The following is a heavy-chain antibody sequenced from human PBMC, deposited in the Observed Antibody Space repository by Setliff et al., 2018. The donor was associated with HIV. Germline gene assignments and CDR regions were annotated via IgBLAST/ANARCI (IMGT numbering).Heavy chain of an antibody. CDR2: INHSGRT. V-gene: IGHV4-34*01. Sequence: PSETLSLTCAVYGGSFSGYYWSWNRQPPGKGLEWIGEINHSGRTNYNPSLKSRVTISVDTSKNQFSLKLSSVTAADTAVYYCRFTGREGAAAGEDLPHVEDVVEDVWGQGTTVTVSS. CDR1: GGSFSGYY. D-gene: IGHD6-13*01. J-gene: IGHJ6*02. CDR3: RFTGREGAAAGEDLPHVEDVVEDV.